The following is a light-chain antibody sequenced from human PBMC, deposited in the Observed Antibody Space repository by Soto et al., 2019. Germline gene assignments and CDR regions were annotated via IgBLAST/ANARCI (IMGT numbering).Light chain of an antibody. V-gene: IGLV1-40*01. CDR1: SPNIGAGYD. CDR3: QSYDSSLSGWV. J-gene: IGLJ3*02. CDR2: GNS. Sequence: QSVLTQPPSVSGAPGQRVTISCTGSSPNIGAGYDVHWYHQLPGTAPKLLIYGNSNRPSGVPDRFSGSKSGTSASLAITGLQAEDEADYYCQSYDSSLSGWVFGGGTKVTVL.